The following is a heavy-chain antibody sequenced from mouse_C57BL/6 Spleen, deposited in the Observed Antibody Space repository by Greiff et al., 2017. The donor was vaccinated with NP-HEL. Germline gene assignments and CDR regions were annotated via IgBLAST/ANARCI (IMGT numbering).Heavy chain of an antibody. Sequence: VQLQQSGAELVRPGTSVKLSCKASGYTFTSYWMHWVKQRPGQGLEWIGVIDPSDSYTNYNQKFKGKATLTVATSSSTAYMQLSSLTSEDSAVFYCARSGDYDGPFYAMDYWGQGTSVTVSS. D-gene: IGHD2-4*01. V-gene: IGHV1-59*01. J-gene: IGHJ4*01. CDR3: ARSGDYDGPFYAMDY. CDR1: GYTFTSYW. CDR2: IDPSDSYT.